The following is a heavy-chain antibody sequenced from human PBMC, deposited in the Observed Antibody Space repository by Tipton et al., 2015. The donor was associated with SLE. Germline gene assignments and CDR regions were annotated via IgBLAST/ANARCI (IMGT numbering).Heavy chain of an antibody. CDR1: GGSISSSSSY. CDR2: IYYSGGT. V-gene: IGHV4-39*01. J-gene: IGHJ4*02. Sequence: TLSLTCMVSGGSISSSSSYWGWIRQPPGKGLEWIGSIYYSGGTYYNPSVKSRVTISVDMSKNQFSLKLSSVTAADTAVYYCARHSRSLDFSSFDSWGQGTLVTVSS. CDR3: ARHSRSLDFSSFDS. D-gene: IGHD3-3*01.